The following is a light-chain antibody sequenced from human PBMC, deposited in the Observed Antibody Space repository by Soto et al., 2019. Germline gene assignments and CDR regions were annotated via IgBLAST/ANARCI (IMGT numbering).Light chain of an antibody. CDR3: SSYAGSNSFVV. CDR2: EVS. Sequence: QSVLTQPRSASGSPGQPVTISCTGTSSDVGGYNYVSWYQQHPGKAPKLMIYEVSKRPSGVPDRFSGSKSGNTASLTVSGLQAEDQADYYCSSYAGSNSFVVFGGGTKLTVL. CDR1: SSDVGGYNY. J-gene: IGLJ2*01. V-gene: IGLV2-8*01.